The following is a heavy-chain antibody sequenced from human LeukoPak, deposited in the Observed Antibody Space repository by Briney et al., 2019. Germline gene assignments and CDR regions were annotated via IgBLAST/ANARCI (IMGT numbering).Heavy chain of an antibody. CDR1: GGSVSSGSYY. J-gene: IGHJ5*02. D-gene: IGHD5-12*01. V-gene: IGHV4-61*01. CDR3: ARDRAEGGGYWFDP. Sequence: SETLSLTCTVSGGSVSSGSYYWSWIRQPPGKGLEYIGYCYYSGSTNYNPSLKSRVTISIDTSKNQLSLKLTSVTAADTAVYYCARDRAEGGGYWFDPWGQGTLVTVSS. CDR2: CYYSGST.